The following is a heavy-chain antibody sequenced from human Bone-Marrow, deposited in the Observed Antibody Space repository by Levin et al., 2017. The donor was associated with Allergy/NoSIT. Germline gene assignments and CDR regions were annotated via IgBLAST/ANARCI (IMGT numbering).Heavy chain of an antibody. CDR1: GFKFDDYA. CDR2: VSWNSGNV. CDR3: AKDTLYTSGYGGAIDH. D-gene: IGHD3-3*01. Sequence: GGSLRLSCTASGFKFDDYAMHWVRQGPGKGLEWVSTVSWNSGNVDYADSVEGRFTLTRDNAKNSLYLQMNSLTTEDTAMYYCAKDTLYTSGYGGAIDHWGQGTLVTVSS. J-gene: IGHJ4*02. V-gene: IGHV3-9*01.